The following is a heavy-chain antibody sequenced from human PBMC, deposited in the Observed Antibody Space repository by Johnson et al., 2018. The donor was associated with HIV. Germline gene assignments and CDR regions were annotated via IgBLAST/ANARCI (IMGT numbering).Heavy chain of an antibody. D-gene: IGHD1-7*01. CDR3: ARELGAAELTPDVFDL. CDR1: GFTFSSYG. J-gene: IGHJ3*01. V-gene: IGHV3-30*02. CDR2: IRYDGTNK. Sequence: QVQLVESGGGVVQRGGSLRLSCVASGFTFSSYGMHWVRQAPGKGLEWVAFIRYDGTNKDYADSVKGRFTITRDNSKNTLYLQMNSLRADDAAVYYCARELGAAELTPDVFDLWGQGTMVTVSS.